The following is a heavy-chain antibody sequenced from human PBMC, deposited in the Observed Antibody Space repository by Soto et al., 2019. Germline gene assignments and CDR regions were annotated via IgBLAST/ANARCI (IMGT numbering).Heavy chain of an antibody. J-gene: IGHJ4*02. CDR3: AKAFGDWYPFEK. Sequence: GGSLRLSCVASGFTFGSYAMSWVRRAPGKGLEWVSTINDSGDLRYYAESVRGRFTISRDNSKNTLYLEVNDLRAEDTARYHCAKAFGDWYPFEKWGLGALVTVLL. CDR2: INDSGDLR. D-gene: IGHD6-19*01. V-gene: IGHV3-23*01. CDR1: GFTFGSYA.